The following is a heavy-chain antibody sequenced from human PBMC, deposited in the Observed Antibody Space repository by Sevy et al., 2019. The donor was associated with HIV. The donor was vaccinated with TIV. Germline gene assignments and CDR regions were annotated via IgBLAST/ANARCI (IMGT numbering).Heavy chain of an antibody. D-gene: IGHD3-3*01. Sequence: GGSLRLSCAASGFTFSSYAMSWVRQAPGKGLEWVSAISGSGGSTYYADSVKGRFTISRDNSKNTLYLQMNSPRAEDTAVYYCARLRFLDTIAFDIWGQGTMVTVSS. CDR3: ARLRFLDTIAFDI. J-gene: IGHJ3*02. V-gene: IGHV3-23*01. CDR1: GFTFSSYA. CDR2: ISGSGGST.